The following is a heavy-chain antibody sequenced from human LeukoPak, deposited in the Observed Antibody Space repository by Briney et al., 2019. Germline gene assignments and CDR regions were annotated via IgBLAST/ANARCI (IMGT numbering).Heavy chain of an antibody. CDR1: GFTFSSYA. Sequence: PGGSLRLSCAVSGFTFSSYAMHWVRQAPGKGLEWVAVISYDGSNKYYADSVKGRFTISRDNSKNTLYLQMNSLRAEDTAVYYCARDGNPFNGYSYFDYWGQGTLVTVSS. J-gene: IGHJ4*02. CDR3: ARDGNPFNGYSYFDY. V-gene: IGHV3-30*04. D-gene: IGHD5-18*01. CDR2: ISYDGSNK.